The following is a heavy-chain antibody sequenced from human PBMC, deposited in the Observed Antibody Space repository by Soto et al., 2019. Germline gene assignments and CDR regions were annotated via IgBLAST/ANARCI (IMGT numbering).Heavy chain of an antibody. CDR1: GFTFSSYE. J-gene: IGHJ3*02. CDR2: ISSSGSTI. V-gene: IGHV3-48*03. CDR3: ARVRHYYDSSGSRAFDI. D-gene: IGHD3-22*01. Sequence: EVQLVESGGGLVQPGGSLRLSCAASGFTFSSYEMNWVRQAPGKGLEWVSYISSSGSTIYYADSVKGRFTISRDNAKNSVYLQMISLRAEDTAVYYCARVRHYYDSSGSRAFDIWGQGTMVTVSS.